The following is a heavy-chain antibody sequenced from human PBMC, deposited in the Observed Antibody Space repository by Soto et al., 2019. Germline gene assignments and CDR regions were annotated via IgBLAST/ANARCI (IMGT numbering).Heavy chain of an antibody. CDR2: INTNTGNP. CDR3: GSTYYNPSLKSRVTISVDTSKNQFSLKMSCVTAADTAVYYCARSHWGVQEYSSSPAYYYYYYYMDV. Sequence: ASVKVSCKASGYTFTSYAMNWVRQAPGQGLEWMGWINTNTGNPTNAQGFTGRFVFSLDTSVSTAYLQICSLKAEDTAVYYCGSTYYNPSLKSRVTISVDTSKNQFSLKMSCVTAADTAVYYCARSHWGVQEYSSSPAYYYYYYYMDVWGKGTTVTVSS. D-gene: IGHD2-21*02. J-gene: IGHJ6*03. V-gene: IGHV7-4-1*01. CDR1: GYTFTSYA.